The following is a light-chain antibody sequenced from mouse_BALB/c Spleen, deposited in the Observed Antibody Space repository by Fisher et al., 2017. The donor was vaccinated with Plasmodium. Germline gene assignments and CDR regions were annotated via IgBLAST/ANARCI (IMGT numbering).Light chain of an antibody. V-gene: IGKV1-110*01. CDR2: KVS. CDR3: SQSTHLPLT. J-gene: IGKJ5*01. CDR1: QSLDHSYGDTY. Sequence: DIVLTQTPLSLPVSLGDQASISCRSSQSLDHSYGDTYLHWYLQKPGQSPKLLISKVSNRFSGVPEKFSGSRSGTDFKLKISRVEAEDLGIYFCSQSTHLPLTFGAGTKLELK.